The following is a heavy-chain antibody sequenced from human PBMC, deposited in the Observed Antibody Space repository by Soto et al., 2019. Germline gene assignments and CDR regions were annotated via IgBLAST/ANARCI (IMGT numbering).Heavy chain of an antibody. V-gene: IGHV1-18*01. CDR3: AREGAYCGGDCYGMYYYDGMDV. Sequence: QVQLVQSGAEVKKPGASVKVSCKASGYTFTSYGISWVRQAPGQGLEWMGWISAYNGNTNYAQKLQGRVTMTTETSTSTAYMELRSLRSDDTAVYYCAREGAYCGGDCYGMYYYDGMDVWGQGTTVIVSS. CDR2: ISAYNGNT. J-gene: IGHJ6*02. CDR1: GYTFTSYG. D-gene: IGHD2-21*02.